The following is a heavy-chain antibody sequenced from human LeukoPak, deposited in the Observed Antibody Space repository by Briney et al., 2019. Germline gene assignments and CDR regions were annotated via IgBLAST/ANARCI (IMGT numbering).Heavy chain of an antibody. CDR2: IWYDGSNK. D-gene: IGHD4-17*01. J-gene: IGHJ6*02. CDR1: GFTFSSYG. V-gene: IGHV3-33*01. Sequence: GRSLRLSCAASGFTFSSYGMHWVHQAPGKGLEWVAVIWYDGSNKCYADPVKGRFTISRDNSKNTLYLQMNSLRAEDTAVYYCAGDYGEYYYGMDVWGQGTTVTVSS. CDR3: AGDYGEYYYGMDV.